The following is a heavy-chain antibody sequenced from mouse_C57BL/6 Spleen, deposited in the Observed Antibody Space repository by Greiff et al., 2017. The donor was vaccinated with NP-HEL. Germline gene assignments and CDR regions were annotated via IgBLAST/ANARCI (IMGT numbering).Heavy chain of an antibody. CDR2: TNPTNGRT. V-gene: IGHV1S81*02. CDR1: GYTFTSYW. J-gene: IGHJ2*01. Sequence: QVQLQQPGADLVKAGASVKMSCKASGYTFTSYWMHWVKQRLGQGLEWFAETNPTNGRTYYNEKFKSKATLTVAKSSSTAYMLISGPRFEDSAVYYCARIKKIVATDFDYWGQGTTLTVSS. CDR3: ARIKKIVATDFDY. D-gene: IGHD1-1*01.